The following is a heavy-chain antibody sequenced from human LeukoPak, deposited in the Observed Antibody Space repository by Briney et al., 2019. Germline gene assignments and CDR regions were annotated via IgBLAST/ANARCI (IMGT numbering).Heavy chain of an antibody. V-gene: IGHV1-18*01. CDR3: ARDTHPYYDSSGYYGSPFDY. J-gene: IGHJ4*02. CDR2: ISAYNGNT. Sequence: ASVKVSCKASGYTFTSYGISWVRQAPGQGLEWMGWISAYNGNTNYAQKLQGRVTMTTDTSTSTAYMELRSLRSDDTAVYYCARDTHPYYDSSGYYGSPFDYWAGNPGHRLL. D-gene: IGHD3-22*01. CDR1: GYTFTSYG.